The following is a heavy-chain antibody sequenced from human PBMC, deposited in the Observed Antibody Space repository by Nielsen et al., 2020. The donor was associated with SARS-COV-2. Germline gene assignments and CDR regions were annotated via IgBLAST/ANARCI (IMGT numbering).Heavy chain of an antibody. CDR3: AGHQKLLWFGELSY. Sequence: GESLKISCLASGFTFNIYAMAWVRRTPGRGLQWVSAISGSGGSTYYADSVKGRFTISRDNSKNTLYLQMNSLRAEDTAVYYCAGHQKLLWFGELSYWGQGTLVTVSS. V-gene: IGHV3-23*01. CDR2: ISGSGGST. CDR1: GFTFNIYA. D-gene: IGHD3-10*01. J-gene: IGHJ4*02.